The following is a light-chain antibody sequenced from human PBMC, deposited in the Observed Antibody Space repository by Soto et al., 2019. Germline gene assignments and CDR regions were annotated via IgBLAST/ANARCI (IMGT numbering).Light chain of an antibody. J-gene: IGKJ4*01. CDR3: QQRSNWPPT. Sequence: DTVLIQSPATLSLSPGERATLSCRASHTVANFLAWYQYKAGQAPRLLIYDVSNRATGIPARFSGSGSGTDFTLTISSLEPDDFVVYYCQQRSNWPPTFGGGTNVEIK. CDR2: DVS. CDR1: HTVANF. V-gene: IGKV3-11*01.